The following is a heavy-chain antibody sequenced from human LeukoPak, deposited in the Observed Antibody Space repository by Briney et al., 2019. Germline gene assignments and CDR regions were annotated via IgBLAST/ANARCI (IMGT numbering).Heavy chain of an antibody. CDR1: GGSISSYY. V-gene: IGHV4-59*12. J-gene: IGHJ5*02. CDR3: ARDGGDSDRSHL. D-gene: IGHD3-10*01. CDR2: IYYSGST. Sequence: SETLSLTCTVSGGSISSYYWSWIRQPRGKGLEWIGYIYYSGSTNYNPSLKSRVTISVDTSKNQFSLKLSSVTAADTAVYYCARDGGDSDRSHLWGQATLVTVSS.